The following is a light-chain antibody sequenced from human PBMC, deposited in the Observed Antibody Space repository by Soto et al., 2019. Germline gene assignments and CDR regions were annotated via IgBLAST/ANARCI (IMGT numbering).Light chain of an antibody. CDR1: QSVSNY. Sequence: EIVLTQSPATLSLSPGERATLSCRASQSVSNYLAWYQQRPGQAPRLLIYDASNRATGIPARFSGSGSGTDFTLTISSLEPEDSAIYYCQQRIKWPLLTFGPGTKVSIK. V-gene: IGKV3-11*01. J-gene: IGKJ3*01. CDR3: QQRIKWPLLT. CDR2: DAS.